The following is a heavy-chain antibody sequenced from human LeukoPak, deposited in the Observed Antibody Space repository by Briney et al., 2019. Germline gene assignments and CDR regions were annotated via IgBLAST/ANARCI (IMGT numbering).Heavy chain of an antibody. V-gene: IGHV3-7*01. CDR2: IKPDGSGK. CDR1: DFTLSNYW. CDR3: ARDDGDY. J-gene: IGHJ4*02. Sequence: PGGSLRLSCVASDFTLSNYWMKWVRQAPGKGLEWVATIKPDGSGKYYVDSVKGRFTISKDNAKNSLYLEMNSLRAEDTAVYYCARDDGDYWGQGTLVTVSS.